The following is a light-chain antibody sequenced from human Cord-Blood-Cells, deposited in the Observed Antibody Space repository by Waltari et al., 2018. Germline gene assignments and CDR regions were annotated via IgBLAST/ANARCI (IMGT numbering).Light chain of an antibody. CDR3: QQRSNWLT. Sequence: EIVLTQSPATLSLSPGERATLSCRASQSVSSYLAWYQQKPGQAPRLLIYDAYNRATGIPARFSGSGSGTDFTLTISSLEPEYFAVYYCQQRSNWLTFGGGTKVEIK. V-gene: IGKV3-11*01. CDR1: QSVSSY. J-gene: IGKJ4*01. CDR2: DAY.